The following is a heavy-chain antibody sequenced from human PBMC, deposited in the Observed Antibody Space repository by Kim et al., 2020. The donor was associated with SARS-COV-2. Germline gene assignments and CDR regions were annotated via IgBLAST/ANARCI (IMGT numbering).Heavy chain of an antibody. CDR3: AKDVRTVVVITGGFDY. CDR1: GFTFDDYA. J-gene: IGHJ4*02. D-gene: IGHD3-22*01. CDR2: ISWNSGSI. Sequence: GGSLRLSCAASGFTFDDYAMHWVRQAPGKGLEWVSGISWNSGSIGYADSVKGRFTISRDNAKNSLYLQMNSLRAEDTALYYCAKDVRTVVVITGGFDYWGQGNLVTVSS. V-gene: IGHV3-9*01.